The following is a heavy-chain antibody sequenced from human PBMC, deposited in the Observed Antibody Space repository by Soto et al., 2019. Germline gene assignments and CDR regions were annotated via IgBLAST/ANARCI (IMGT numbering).Heavy chain of an antibody. CDR2: IIAIFGTA. CDR3: ASYYCSGGSCYGNPYYYYGMDV. V-gene: IGHV1-69*01. J-gene: IGHJ6*02. CDR1: GGTFSSYA. D-gene: IGHD2-15*01. Sequence: QVQLVQSGAEVKKPGSSVKVSCKASGGTFSSYAISWVQQAPGQGLEWMGGIIAIFGTANYAQKFQGRVTITADESTSTADMELCSLRSEDTAVYYCASYYCSGGSCYGNPYYYYGMDVWGQGTTDTVSS.